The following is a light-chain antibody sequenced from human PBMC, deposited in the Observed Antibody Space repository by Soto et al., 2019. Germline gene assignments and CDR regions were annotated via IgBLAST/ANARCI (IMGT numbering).Light chain of an antibody. CDR1: QSISNW. CDR3: QQYNSYSPSWT. Sequence: DIPMTQSPSTLSASVGDRVTITGRASQSISNWLAWYQQKPGKAPKLLIYDASSLESGVPSRFSGSGSGTEFTLTVSSLQPDDFATYYCQQYNSYSPSWTFGQGTKVEIK. CDR2: DAS. V-gene: IGKV1-5*01. J-gene: IGKJ1*01.